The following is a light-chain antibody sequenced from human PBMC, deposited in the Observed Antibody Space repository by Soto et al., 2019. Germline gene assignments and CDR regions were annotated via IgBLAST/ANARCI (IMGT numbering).Light chain of an antibody. CDR2: DAS. CDR1: QSISSW. V-gene: IGKV1-5*01. J-gene: IGKJ2*01. Sequence: DIQMTQSPSTLSASVGDRVTITCRASQSISSWLAWYQQKPGKAPKLLIYDASSLESGVPSRFIGSGSGTEFPLPIRSLQPDDFATYYCQQYKSYSYMYTFGQGTKLEIK. CDR3: QQYKSYSYMYT.